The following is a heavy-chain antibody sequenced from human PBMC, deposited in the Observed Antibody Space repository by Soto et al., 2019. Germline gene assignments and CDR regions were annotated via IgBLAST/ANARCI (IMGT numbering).Heavy chain of an antibody. D-gene: IGHD6-13*01. CDR1: GYSISSGYY. Sequence: SETLSLTCAVSGYSISSGYYWGWIRQPPGKGLEWIGSIYHNGSTYYNPSLKSRVSISVDTSKNQFSLRLSSVTAADTAMYYCARRHSSSWYGLDYWGQGTLVTVSS. V-gene: IGHV4-38-2*01. CDR2: IYHNGST. CDR3: ARRHSSSWYGLDY. J-gene: IGHJ4*02.